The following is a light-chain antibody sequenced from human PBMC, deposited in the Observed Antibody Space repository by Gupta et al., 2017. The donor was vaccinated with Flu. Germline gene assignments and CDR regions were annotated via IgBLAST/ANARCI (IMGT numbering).Light chain of an antibody. CDR3: YAQDSSIDIWL. V-gene: IGLV10-54*04. Sequence: QAGLTQPTSVSNALRQTATLTCTGNSNNVGNHGAVWLQHHQGHPHTLRSDKNGDRPAGISESFSSSRSGTTASLKLAVTQPEDEADDDCYAQDSSIDIWLFGGGTKLTVL. J-gene: IGLJ3*02. CDR1: SNNVGNHG. CDR2: KNG.